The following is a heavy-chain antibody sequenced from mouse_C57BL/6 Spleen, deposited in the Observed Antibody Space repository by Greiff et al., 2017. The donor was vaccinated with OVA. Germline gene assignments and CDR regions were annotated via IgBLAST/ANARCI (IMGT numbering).Heavy chain of an antibody. Sequence: VQLKESGGDLVKPGGSLKLSCAASGFTFSSYGMSWVRQTPDKRLEWVATISSGGSYTYYPDSVKGRFTISRDNAKNTLYLQMSSLKSEDTAMYYCARDYGSSPPFAYWGQGTLVTVSA. J-gene: IGHJ3*01. D-gene: IGHD1-1*01. CDR2: ISSGGSYT. CDR3: ARDYGSSPPFAY. V-gene: IGHV5-6*01. CDR1: GFTFSSYG.